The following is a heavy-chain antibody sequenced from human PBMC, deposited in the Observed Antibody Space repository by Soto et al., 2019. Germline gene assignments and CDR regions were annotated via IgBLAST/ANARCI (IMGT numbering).Heavy chain of an antibody. CDR3: ARSAGNAGRFSEY. CDR1: GYTFTSYW. D-gene: IGHD3-10*01. CDR2: IYPGDSDT. J-gene: IGHJ4*02. Sequence: GESLKISCKGSGYTFTSYWISWVRQMPGEVLEWMGAIYPGDSDTRYSPSFQGQVTISADKSISTAYMQWSSLQASDSAIYYCARSAGNAGRFSEYWGQGXVVTLYS. V-gene: IGHV5-51*01.